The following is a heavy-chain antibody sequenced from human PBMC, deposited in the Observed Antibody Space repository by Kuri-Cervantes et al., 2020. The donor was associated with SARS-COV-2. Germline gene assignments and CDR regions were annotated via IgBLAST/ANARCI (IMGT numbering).Heavy chain of an antibody. CDR2: IDPNDSYS. V-gene: IGHV5-10-1*01. CDR3: ATTVGVVTATSSTQFSVYETLHM. J-gene: IGHJ3*02. D-gene: IGHD2-21*02. CDR1: GYNFTTYW. Sequence: GESLKISCKGSGYNFTTYWIGWVRQMPGKGLEWMGRIDPNDSYSTYSPAFQGHVTISADKSISTAYLQWSSLKASDTAMYYCATTVGVVTATSSTQFSVYETLHMWGQETMVTVSS.